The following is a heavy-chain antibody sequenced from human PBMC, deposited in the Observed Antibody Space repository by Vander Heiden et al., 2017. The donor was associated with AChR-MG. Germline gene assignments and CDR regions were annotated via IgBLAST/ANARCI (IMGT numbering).Heavy chain of an antibody. CDR1: GYSFTNYA. J-gene: IGHJ5*02. Sequence: QVQLVQSGTEVKQPGASVKVSCKASGYSFTNYAIHLVRPAPGQRLEWMGWINAGNGNTKYSQNFQGRVTITRDTSANTAYMELSSLRSEDTAVYYCARDSREYQMLTKTSNWFDPWGQGTLVTVSS. CDR3: ARDSREYQMLTKTSNWFDP. D-gene: IGHD3-16*01. CDR2: INAGNGNT. V-gene: IGHV1-3*01.